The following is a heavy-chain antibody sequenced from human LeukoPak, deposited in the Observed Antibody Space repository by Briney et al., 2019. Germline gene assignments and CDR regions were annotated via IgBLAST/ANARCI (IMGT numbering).Heavy chain of an antibody. CDR2: INHSGST. D-gene: IGHD5-12*01. J-gene: IGHJ4*02. Sequence: PSETLSLTCAVYGGSFSGYYWSWIRQPPGKGLEWIGEINHSGSTNYNPSLKSRVTISVGTSKNQFSLKLSSVTAADTAVYYCARGGGYGGLVDYWGQGTLVTVSS. CDR3: ARGGGYGGLVDY. CDR1: GGSFSGYY. V-gene: IGHV4-34*01.